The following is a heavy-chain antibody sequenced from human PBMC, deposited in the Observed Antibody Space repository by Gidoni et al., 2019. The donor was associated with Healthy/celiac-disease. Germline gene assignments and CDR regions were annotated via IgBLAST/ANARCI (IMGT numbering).Heavy chain of an antibody. CDR1: VFTFSSYG. Sequence: QLQPVESGGGVVQPGRSPRLSCAASVFTFSSYGLHWVRPPPGKGLERVAVISYDGSNKYYADSVKGRFTISRDNSKNTLYLQMNSLRAEDTAVYYCAKDQLSSSWSTRANFNYYYYYYMDVWGKGTTVTVSS. J-gene: IGHJ6*03. CDR3: AKDQLSSSWSTRANFNYYYYYYMDV. CDR2: ISYDGSNK. V-gene: IGHV3-30*18. D-gene: IGHD6-13*01.